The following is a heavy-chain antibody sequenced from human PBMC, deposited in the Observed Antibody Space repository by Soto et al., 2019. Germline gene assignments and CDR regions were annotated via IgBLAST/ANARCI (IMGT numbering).Heavy chain of an antibody. Sequence: GKGLEWVSSISGSGGSIYYADSVKGRFTISRDNSKNTLYLQMNSLRAEDTAVYYCANRAVPAAVYYFDYWGQGTLVTVSS. J-gene: IGHJ4*02. CDR2: ISGSGGSI. V-gene: IGHV3-23*01. CDR3: ANRAVPAAVYYFDY. D-gene: IGHD2-2*01.